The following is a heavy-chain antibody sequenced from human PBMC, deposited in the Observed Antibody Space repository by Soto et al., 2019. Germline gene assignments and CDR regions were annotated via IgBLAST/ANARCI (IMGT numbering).Heavy chain of an antibody. Sequence: PSETLSLTCAISGGSISGYYWSWIRQPPGKGLEWIGYIYYSGSTNYNPSLKSRVTISVDTSKNQFSLKLSSVTAADTAVYYCARLIAAAGGGLDYWGQGTLVTVSS. CDR2: IYYSGST. CDR1: GGSISGYY. V-gene: IGHV4-59*08. CDR3: ARLIAAAGGGLDY. D-gene: IGHD6-13*01. J-gene: IGHJ4*02.